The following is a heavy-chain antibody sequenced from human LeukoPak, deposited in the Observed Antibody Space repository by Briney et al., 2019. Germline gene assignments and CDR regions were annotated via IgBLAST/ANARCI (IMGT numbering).Heavy chain of an antibody. CDR2: TYYRSKWYS. CDR3: AREGGSGTYSVFDY. V-gene: IGHV6-1*01. Sequence: SQTLSLTCAISGDSVSSNSAAWNWIRHSPSRGLGWLGRTYYRSKWYSDYAGSVKSRITINPDTSKNRISLQLNSVTPEDTAMYYCAREGGSGTYSVFDYWGQGILVTVSP. CDR1: GDSVSSNSAA. D-gene: IGHD1-26*01. J-gene: IGHJ4*02.